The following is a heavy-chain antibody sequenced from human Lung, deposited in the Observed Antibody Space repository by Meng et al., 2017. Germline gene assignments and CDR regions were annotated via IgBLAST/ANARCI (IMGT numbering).Heavy chain of an antibody. CDR2: ITPGSGNT. V-gene: IGHV1-3*01. CDR1: GYTFTSYA. CDR3: ARDFTSGSSGDP. Sequence: QVQLVQSGAEVKKPGASGKVSCKASGYTFTSYAMHWVRQAPGQSLEWMGWITPGSGNTKYSQKFQGRLTITTDTSASTAYMELSTLRSEDTAAYYCARDFTSGSSGDPWGQGTLVTVSS. D-gene: IGHD6-19*01. J-gene: IGHJ5*02.